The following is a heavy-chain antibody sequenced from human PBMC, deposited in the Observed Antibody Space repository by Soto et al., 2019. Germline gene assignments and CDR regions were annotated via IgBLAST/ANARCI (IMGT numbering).Heavy chain of an antibody. Sequence: HPGGSLRLSCTASGFTFSHYALHWLRQTPGKGLEWVAYISYHGNTEKYADSVKGRFTISRDNYKKEVYLQMNSLRIEDTAVYYCARVGLNVFRAANDSYNSFEPWGQGTLVTVSS. D-gene: IGHD6-25*01. V-gene: IGHV3-30*04. CDR3: ARVGLNVFRAANDSYNSFEP. J-gene: IGHJ5*02. CDR1: GFTFSHYA. CDR2: ISYHGNTE.